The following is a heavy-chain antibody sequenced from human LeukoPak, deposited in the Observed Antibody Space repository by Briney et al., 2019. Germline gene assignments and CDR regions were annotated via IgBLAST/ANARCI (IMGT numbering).Heavy chain of an antibody. CDR3: LKTLYYYDSSGYHAGGAFDI. J-gene: IGHJ3*02. Sequence: SETLSLTCAVSGYSISSGYYWGWIRQPPGKGLVWIGSIYHSGSTYYNPSLKSRVTISVDTSKNQFSLKLSSVTAADTAVYYCLKTLYYYDSSGYHAGGAFDIWGQGTMVTVSS. CDR1: GYSISSGYY. D-gene: IGHD3-22*01. CDR2: IYHSGST. V-gene: IGHV4-38-2*01.